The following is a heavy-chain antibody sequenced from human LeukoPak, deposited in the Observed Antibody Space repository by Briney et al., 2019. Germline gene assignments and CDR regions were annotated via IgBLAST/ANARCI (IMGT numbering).Heavy chain of an antibody. D-gene: IGHD1-26*01. V-gene: IGHV1-46*01. CDR3: ATVASGSYSYFDY. CDR2: INPSGGST. CDR1: GYTLTSYY. Sequence: ASVKVSCKASGYTLTSYYMHWVRQAPGQGLEWMGRINPSGGSTSYAQKFQGSITMTRDASTSTVYMELSSLRSEDTAVYYCATVASGSYSYFDYWGQGTLVTVSS. J-gene: IGHJ4*02.